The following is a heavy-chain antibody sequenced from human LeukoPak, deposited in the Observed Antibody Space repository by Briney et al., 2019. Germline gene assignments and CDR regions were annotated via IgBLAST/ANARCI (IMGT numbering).Heavy chain of an antibody. Sequence: GGSLGLSCAAPGFTFSSYAMSWVRPAPGKGLEWVSLIIDDGHTTSYADSVKGRFTISRDNSKNTLFLQMNSLRAEDTAVYYCAKYGGHPLPHYYLDYWGQGTQVTVSS. CDR2: IIDDGHTT. V-gene: IGHV3-23*01. D-gene: IGHD3-16*01. CDR1: GFTFSSYA. CDR3: AKYGGHPLPHYYLDY. J-gene: IGHJ4*02.